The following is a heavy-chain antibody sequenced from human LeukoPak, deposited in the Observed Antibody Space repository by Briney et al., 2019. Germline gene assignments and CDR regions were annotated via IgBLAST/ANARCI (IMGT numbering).Heavy chain of an antibody. V-gene: IGHV3-21*01. CDR1: GFTFSSYS. CDR2: ISSSSSYI. CDR3: ARDLSYYYYGMDV. J-gene: IGHJ6*02. Sequence: NPGGSLRLSCAASGFTFSSYSMNWVRQAPGKGLEWVSSISSSSSYIYYADSVKGRFTISRDNSKNTLYLQMNSLRAEDTAVYYCARDLSYYYYGMDVWGQGTTVTVSS.